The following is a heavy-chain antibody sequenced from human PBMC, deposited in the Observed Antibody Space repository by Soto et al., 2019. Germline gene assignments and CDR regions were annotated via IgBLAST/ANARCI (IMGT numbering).Heavy chain of an antibody. Sequence: EAQLEESGGGLVQPGGSLRLSCAASGFTFSLSWMHWVRQGPGNRPVWVSRINSDGSITTYADSVKGRFTISRDNAKKTLYLQMNSLTAADTAVYYCAREPRYCRGGSCSITGDAYDIWGQGTMVTVSS. V-gene: IGHV3-74*01. CDR2: INSDGSIT. CDR1: GFTFSLSW. D-gene: IGHD2-15*01. CDR3: AREPRYCRGGSCSITGDAYDI. J-gene: IGHJ3*02.